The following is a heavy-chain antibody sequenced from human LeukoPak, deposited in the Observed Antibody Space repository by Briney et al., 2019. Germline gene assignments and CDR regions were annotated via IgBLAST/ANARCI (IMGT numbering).Heavy chain of an antibody. CDR2: ISYDGSNK. D-gene: IGHD3-22*01. V-gene: IGHV3-30*03. CDR3: AREDYYDSSNTMDV. CDR1: GFTFSSYG. J-gene: IGHJ6*03. Sequence: PGGSLRLSCAASGFTFSSYGMHWVRQAPGKGLEWVAVISYDGSNKYYADSVKGRFTISRDNAKNSLYLQMNSLRAEDTAVYYCAREDYYDSSNTMDVWGKGTTVTISS.